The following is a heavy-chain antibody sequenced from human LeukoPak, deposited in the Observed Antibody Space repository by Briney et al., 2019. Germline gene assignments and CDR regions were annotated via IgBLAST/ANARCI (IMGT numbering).Heavy chain of an antibody. V-gene: IGHV3-30-3*01. CDR2: ISYDGSNK. J-gene: IGHJ4*02. D-gene: IGHD1-26*01. CDR3: ARVAGSGSYFETYYFDY. Sequence: PGRSLRLSCAASGFTFSSYAMHWVRQAPGKGLEWVAVISYDGSNKYYADSVKGRFTISRDSSKNTLYLQMNSLRAEDTAVYYCARVAGSGSYFETYYFDYWGREPWSPSPQ. CDR1: GFTFSSYA.